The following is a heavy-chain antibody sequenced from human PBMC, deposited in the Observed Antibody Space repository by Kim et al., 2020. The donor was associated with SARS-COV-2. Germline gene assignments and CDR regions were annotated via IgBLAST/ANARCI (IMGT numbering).Heavy chain of an antibody. CDR1: GFTFTSYA. D-gene: IGHD2-2*01. Sequence: GGSLRLSCEASGFTFTSYAMTWVRQAPGKGLEWVASIGITGGNTYYADSVKGRFTISRDNSRDTLFLHMNSLRAEDTAVYYCTKRTSGAGPVGYWGQGTLVTVSS. CDR2: IGITGGNT. V-gene: IGHV3-23*01. J-gene: IGHJ4*02. CDR3: TKRTSGAGPVGY.